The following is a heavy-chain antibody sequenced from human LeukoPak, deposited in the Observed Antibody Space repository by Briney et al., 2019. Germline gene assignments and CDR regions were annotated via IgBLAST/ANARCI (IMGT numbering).Heavy chain of an antibody. V-gene: IGHV3-23*01. J-gene: IGHJ4*02. CDR2: INGSGGSK. D-gene: IGHD6-19*01. CDR3: AKVQGWVAVAGGVDY. Sequence: QPGGSLRLSCAASGFTFTSYAMSWVRQAPGKGLEWVSAINGSGGSKYYADSVKGRFTISRDNAKNTLYLQMNSLRAEDTAVYYCAKVQGWVAVAGGVDYWGQGTLVTVSS. CDR1: GFTFTSYA.